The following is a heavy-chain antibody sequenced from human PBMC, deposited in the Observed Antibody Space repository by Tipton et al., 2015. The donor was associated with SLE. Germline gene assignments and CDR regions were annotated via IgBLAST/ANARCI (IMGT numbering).Heavy chain of an antibody. Sequence: QLVQSGAEVKKPGASVKVSCKASGYTFTTYGFIWVRQAPGQGPEWMGWISAYSGQSNLAQKFQGRVTLTTDTSTSTAYMELRGLRSDDTAVYYCARDIRGDYWDQGTLVTVSS. CDR3: ARDIRGDY. CDR1: GYTFTTYG. J-gene: IGHJ4*02. CDR2: ISAYSGQS. D-gene: IGHD3-10*01. V-gene: IGHV1-18*01.